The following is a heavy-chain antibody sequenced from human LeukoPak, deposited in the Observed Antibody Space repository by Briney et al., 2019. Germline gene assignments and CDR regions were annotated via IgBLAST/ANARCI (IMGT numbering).Heavy chain of an antibody. V-gene: IGHV3-11*01. CDR2: ISSSGCTI. D-gene: IGHD2-21*02. CDR1: GFTFSDYY. Sequence: PGGSLRLSCAASGFTFSDYYMSWIRQAPGKGLEWVSYISSSGCTIYYADSVKGRFTISRDNAKNSLYLQMNSLRAEDTAVYYCARDKTYCGGDCARAFDIWGQGTMVTVSS. J-gene: IGHJ3*02. CDR3: ARDKTYCGGDCARAFDI.